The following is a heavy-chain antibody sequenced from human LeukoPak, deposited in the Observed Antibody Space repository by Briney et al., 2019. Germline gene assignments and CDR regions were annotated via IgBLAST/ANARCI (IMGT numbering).Heavy chain of an antibody. CDR1: GFTFSSYA. J-gene: IGHJ6*02. CDR2: ISYDGSNK. V-gene: IGHV3-30-3*01. Sequence: GGSLRLSCAASGFTFSSYAMHWVRQAPGKGLEWVAVISYDGSNKYYADSVKGRFTISRDNSKNTLYLQMNSLRAEDTAVYYCARASSTSQYHYGMDVWGQGTTVTVSS. D-gene: IGHD2-2*01. CDR3: ARASSTSQYHYGMDV.